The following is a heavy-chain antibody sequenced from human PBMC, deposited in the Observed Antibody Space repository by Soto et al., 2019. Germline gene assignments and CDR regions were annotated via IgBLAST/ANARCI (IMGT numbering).Heavy chain of an antibody. CDR3: ARTHRYYDYPDI. CDR2: IHYSETI. V-gene: IGHV4-30-4*01. Sequence: QVQLQESGPGLVKASQTLSLTCTVSGASVNSGDYYWSWVRQPPGRGLEWIGYIHYSETIYYNPSLKSRFQIVVETFKNQFSLVVSSVTAADTAVYYCARTHRYYDYPDIWGQGTTVTVSS. D-gene: IGHD3-22*01. J-gene: IGHJ3*02. CDR1: GASVNSGDYY.